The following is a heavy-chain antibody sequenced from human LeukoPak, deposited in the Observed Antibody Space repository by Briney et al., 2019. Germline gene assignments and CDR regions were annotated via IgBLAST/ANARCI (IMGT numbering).Heavy chain of an antibody. Sequence: GGSLRLSCAASGFTFGDYALHWVRHLPGKGLEWVSGISWNSGSIGYADSVKGRFTISRDNAKNSLYLQMNSLRAEDTAVFFCARASITRAFDIWGQGTMVTVSS. CDR3: ARASITRAFDI. CDR2: ISWNSGSI. J-gene: IGHJ3*02. CDR1: GFTFGDYA. V-gene: IGHV3-9*01. D-gene: IGHD3-10*01.